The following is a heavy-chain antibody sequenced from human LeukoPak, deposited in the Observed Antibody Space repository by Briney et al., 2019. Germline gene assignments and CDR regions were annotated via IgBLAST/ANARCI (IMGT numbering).Heavy chain of an antibody. CDR3: ARGGVERAEYFQH. CDR2: IIPIFGTA. CDR1: GGTFSSYA. J-gene: IGHJ1*01. D-gene: IGHD1-1*01. V-gene: IGHV1-69*05. Sequence: SVKVSCKASGGTFSSYAISWVRQAPGQGLEWMGGIIPIFGTANYAQKFQGRVTMTRDTSTSTVYMELSSLRSEDTAVYYCARGGVERAEYFQHWGQGTLVTVSS.